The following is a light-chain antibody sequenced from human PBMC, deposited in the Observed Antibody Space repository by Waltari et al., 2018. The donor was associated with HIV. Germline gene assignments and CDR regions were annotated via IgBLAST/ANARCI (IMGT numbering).Light chain of an antibody. Sequence: NVFTQSQGILSLSPGATAIPTCRASQSISDNYLAWYQQKTGQAPRLLMYGVSTRATGIPDRFSGSGSGTDFTLTITGLEPEDFAVYFCQQYASSSFSFGPGTKVAIK. CDR2: GVS. J-gene: IGKJ3*01. CDR3: QQYASSSFS. CDR1: QSISDNY. V-gene: IGKV3-20*01.